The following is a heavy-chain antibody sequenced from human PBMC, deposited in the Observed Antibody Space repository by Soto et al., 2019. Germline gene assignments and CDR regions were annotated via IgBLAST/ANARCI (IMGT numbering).Heavy chain of an antibody. J-gene: IGHJ4*02. V-gene: IGHV3-48*03. D-gene: IGHD3-22*01. Sequence: PGGSLRLSCAASGFTFSSYEMNWVRQAPGKGLEWVSYISSSGSTIYYADSVKGRFTISRDNAKNSLYLQMNSLRAEDTAVYYCARAADYYDSSGLDYWGQGTLVTVSS. CDR3: ARAADYYDSSGLDY. CDR1: GFTFSSYE. CDR2: ISSSGSTI.